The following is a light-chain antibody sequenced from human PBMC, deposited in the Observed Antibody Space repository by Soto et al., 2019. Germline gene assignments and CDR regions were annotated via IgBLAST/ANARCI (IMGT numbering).Light chain of an antibody. Sequence: DIQMTQSPSTLSASLGDSVTIXXRASQSISVWLAWYQQKAGKAPNIXIYKASRLESGVPSRFSGSGSGTEFTLTISRLQPDDFASYYCQQYDSYSWTFGRGTKVDIK. V-gene: IGKV1-5*03. CDR1: QSISVW. CDR2: KAS. CDR3: QQYDSYSWT. J-gene: IGKJ1*01.